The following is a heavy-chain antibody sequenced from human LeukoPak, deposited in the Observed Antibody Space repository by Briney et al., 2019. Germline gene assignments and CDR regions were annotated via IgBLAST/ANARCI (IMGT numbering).Heavy chain of an antibody. D-gene: IGHD6-13*01. Sequence: SETLSLTCAVSGYSISSGYYWGWIRQPPGKGLEWIGSIYNSGSTYYNPSLKSRVTMSVDTSKNQFSLKLSSVTAADTAVYYCARPAVAAAANLYYYYYYMDVWGKGTSVTVSS. CDR1: GYSISSGYY. J-gene: IGHJ6*03. CDR3: ARPAVAAAANLYYYYYYMDV. CDR2: IYNSGST. V-gene: IGHV4-38-2*01.